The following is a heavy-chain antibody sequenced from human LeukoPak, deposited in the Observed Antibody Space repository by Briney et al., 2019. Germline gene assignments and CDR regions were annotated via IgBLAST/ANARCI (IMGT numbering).Heavy chain of an antibody. J-gene: IGHJ4*02. V-gene: IGHV1-46*01. CDR2: INPSGGST. CDR3: ARDLNHYGSGRSLDY. CDR1: GYTFTSYY. D-gene: IGHD3-10*01. Sequence: ASVKVSCKASGYTFTSYYMHWVRQAPGQGLEWMGIINPSGGSTSYAQKFQGRVTMTRDTSTSTVYMELSSLRSDDTAVYYCARDLNHYGSGRSLDYWGQGTLVTVSS.